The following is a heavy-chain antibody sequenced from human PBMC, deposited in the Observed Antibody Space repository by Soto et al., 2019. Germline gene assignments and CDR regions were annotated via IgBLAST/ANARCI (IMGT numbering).Heavy chain of an antibody. CDR1: GFTFSSYA. CDR3: ARDIWVLAVAGNFDY. V-gene: IGHV3-30-3*01. J-gene: IGHJ4*02. CDR2: ISYDGSNK. D-gene: IGHD6-19*01. Sequence: QVQLVESGGGVVQPGRSLRLSCAASGFTFSSYAMHWVRQAPGKGLEWVAVISYDGSNKYYADSVKGRFTISRDNSENTLYLQMNILRAEDTAVYYCARDIWVLAVAGNFDYWGQGTLVTVSS.